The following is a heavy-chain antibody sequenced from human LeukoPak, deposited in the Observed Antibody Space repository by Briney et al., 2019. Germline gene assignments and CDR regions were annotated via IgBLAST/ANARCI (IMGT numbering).Heavy chain of an antibody. Sequence: PSETLSLTCAVYGGSFSGYYWSWIRQPPGKGLEWIGEINHSGSTDYNPSLKSRVTISVDTSKNQFSLKLSSVTAADTAVYYCVGGGSSWFETFDYLGQGTLVTVSS. CDR2: INHSGST. D-gene: IGHD6-13*01. V-gene: IGHV4-34*01. CDR3: VGGGSSWFETFDY. J-gene: IGHJ4*02. CDR1: GGSFSGYY.